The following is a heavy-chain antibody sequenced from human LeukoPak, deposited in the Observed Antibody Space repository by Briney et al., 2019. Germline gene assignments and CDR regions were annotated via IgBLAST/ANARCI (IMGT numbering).Heavy chain of an antibody. CDR3: ARGGGYSTVPYLYYFDY. D-gene: IGHD2-8*01. CDR1: GFTVSSNY. V-gene: IGHV3-66*01. J-gene: IGHJ4*02. CDR2: IYSGGST. Sequence: GGSLRLSCAASGFTVSSNYMSWVRQAPGKGLEGVSVIYSGGSTYYADSVKGRFTISRDNSKNTLYLQMNSLRAEDTAVYYCARGGGYSTVPYLYYFDYWGQGTLVTVSS.